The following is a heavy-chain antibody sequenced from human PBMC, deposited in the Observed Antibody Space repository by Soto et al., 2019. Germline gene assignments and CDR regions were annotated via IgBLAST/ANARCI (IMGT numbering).Heavy chain of an antibody. CDR1: GGSFSGYY. CDR3: ARGGTGIAAADWYFDL. J-gene: IGHJ2*01. D-gene: IGHD6-13*01. Sequence: QVQLQQWGAGLLKPSETLSLTCAVYGGSFSGYYWSWIRQPPGKGLECIGEINHSGSTNYNPSLKSRVTISVDTSKNQFSLKLSSVTAADTAVYYCARGGTGIAAADWYFDLWGRGTLVTVSS. CDR2: INHSGST. V-gene: IGHV4-34*01.